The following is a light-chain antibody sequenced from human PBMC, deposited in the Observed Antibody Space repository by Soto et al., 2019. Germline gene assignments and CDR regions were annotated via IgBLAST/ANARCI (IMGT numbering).Light chain of an antibody. Sequence: EVVLKQSPATLFLSPGERATLSCRASQSVSSTYLAWYQQQPGQAPRLLIYGASSRATGIPDRFSGSGSGTDFTLTISRLEAEDFAVYYCQQYGSSPRTFGQGTKVDVK. CDR3: QQYGSSPRT. J-gene: IGKJ1*01. V-gene: IGKV3-20*01. CDR1: QSVSSTY. CDR2: GAS.